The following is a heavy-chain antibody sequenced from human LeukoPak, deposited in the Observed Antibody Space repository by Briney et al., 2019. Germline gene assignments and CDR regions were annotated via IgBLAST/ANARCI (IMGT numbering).Heavy chain of an antibody. J-gene: IGHJ6*02. CDR3: SRLPLDYYDSGDFYDYYAMDV. CDR2: ISSSGSTI. CDR1: GGSISSSSYY. D-gene: IGHD3-22*01. V-gene: IGHV3-11*01. Sequence: LSLTCTVSGGSISSSSYYWGWIRQPPGKGLEWVSYISSSGSTIYYADSVKGRFTISRDNAKNSLYLQMNSLRAEDTAVYYCSRLPLDYYDSGDFYDYYAMDVWGQGTTVTVSS.